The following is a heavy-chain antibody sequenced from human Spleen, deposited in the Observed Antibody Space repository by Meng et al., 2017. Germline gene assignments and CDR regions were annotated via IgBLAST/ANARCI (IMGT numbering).Heavy chain of an antibody. CDR1: GGSFSGYY. D-gene: IGHD3-22*01. V-gene: IGHV4-34*01. Sequence: SETLSLTCAVYGGSFSGYYWSWIRQPPGKGLEWIAVINHSGSTNYNPSLKSRVSISVDKSNNQFSLKVSSVTDADTAVYYCARIDRDNYDPFDIWGHGTLVTVSS. J-gene: IGHJ4*01. CDR2: INHSGST. CDR3: ARIDRDNYDPFDI.